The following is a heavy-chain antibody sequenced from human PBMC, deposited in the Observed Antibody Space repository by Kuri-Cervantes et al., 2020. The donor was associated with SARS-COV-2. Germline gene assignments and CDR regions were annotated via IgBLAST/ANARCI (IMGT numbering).Heavy chain of an antibody. Sequence: ESLKIPCKGSGYSFTKFWIGWVRQMPGRGLEWIGIIDPRDSDTKYSPYFEGQVTFSVDKSTNTAYLQWSFSKLSDSAIYYCARLEVLVTAIPFDSWGQGTLVTVSS. CDR2: IDPRDSDT. CDR3: ARLEVLVTAIPFDS. J-gene: IGHJ4*02. D-gene: IGHD2-21*02. CDR1: GYSFTKFW. V-gene: IGHV5-51*01.